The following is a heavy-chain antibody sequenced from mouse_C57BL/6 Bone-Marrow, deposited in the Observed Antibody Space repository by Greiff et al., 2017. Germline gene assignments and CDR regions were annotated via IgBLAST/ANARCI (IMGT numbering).Heavy chain of an antibody. CDR2: IYPGDGDT. CDR1: GYAFSSSW. CDR3: ARRAFPTVVARGYYYAMDY. V-gene: IGHV1-82*01. Sequence: VQLQQSGPELVKPGASVKISCKASGYAFSSSWMNWVKQRPGKGLEWIGRIYPGDGDTNYNGKFKGKATLTADKSSSSAYMQLSSLTSEDSAVYCCARRAFPTVVARGYYYAMDYWGQGTSVTVSS. J-gene: IGHJ4*01. D-gene: IGHD1-1*01.